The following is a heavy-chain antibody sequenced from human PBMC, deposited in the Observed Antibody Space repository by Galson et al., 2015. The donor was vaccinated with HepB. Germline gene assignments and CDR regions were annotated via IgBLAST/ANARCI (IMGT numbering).Heavy chain of an antibody. CDR3: ARSRALKTGLSISRNYYYYGMDV. J-gene: IGHJ6*02. D-gene: IGHD2-21*01. V-gene: IGHV4-34*01. CDR1: GGSFSGYF. CDR2: INHSGST. Sequence: TLSLTCAVYGGSFSGYFWTWLRQPPGKGLEWIGEINHSGSTNYNPSLKSRVTISVDTSKNQFSLKLSSVTAADTSVYYCARSRALKTGLSISRNYYYYGMDVWGQGTTVTVSS.